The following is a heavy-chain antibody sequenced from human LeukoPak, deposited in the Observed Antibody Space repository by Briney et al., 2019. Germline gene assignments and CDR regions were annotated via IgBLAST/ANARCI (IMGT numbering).Heavy chain of an antibody. D-gene: IGHD2-21*02. J-gene: IGHJ3*02. Sequence: ASVKVSCKASGDTFSSYAISWVRQAPGQGLEWMGRIIPMVGIVNYAQRFQGRVTMTEDKSTSTGYLELNSLRSEDTAVYYCASGDIVVVTAADDALDIWGQGTMVTVSS. V-gene: IGHV1-69*04. CDR2: IIPMVGIV. CDR3: ASGDIVVVTAADDALDI. CDR1: GDTFSSYA.